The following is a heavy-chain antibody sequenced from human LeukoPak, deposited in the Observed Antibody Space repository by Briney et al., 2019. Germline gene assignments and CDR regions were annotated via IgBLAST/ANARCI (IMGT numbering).Heavy chain of an antibody. CDR1: GGRFTSNA. CDR3: ARVEGGGGSLDL. Sequence: ASVKDSCKASGGRFTSNAITWVRQAPGQGLEWMGRIIPLLPTTIYAQKFRDRVTITADRSTGTAYMELSSLRPDDTAVYYCARVEGGGGSLDLWGQGTMVTVSS. CDR2: IIPLLPTT. J-gene: IGHJ3*01. V-gene: IGHV1-69*04. D-gene: IGHD3-16*01.